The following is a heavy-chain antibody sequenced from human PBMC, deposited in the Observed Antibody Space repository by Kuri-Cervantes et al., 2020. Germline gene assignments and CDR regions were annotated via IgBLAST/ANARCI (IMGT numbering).Heavy chain of an antibody. V-gene: IGHV3-66*01. CDR3: ARGGAVAGKMVYFDY. CDR1: GFTVSSNY. Sequence: GGSLRLSCAASGFTVSSNYMSWVRQAPGKGLEWVSVIYSGGSTYYADSVKGRFTISRDSSKNTPYLQMNSLRAEDTAVYYCARGGAVAGKMVYFDYWGQGTLVTVSS. D-gene: IGHD6-19*01. CDR2: IYSGGST. J-gene: IGHJ4*02.